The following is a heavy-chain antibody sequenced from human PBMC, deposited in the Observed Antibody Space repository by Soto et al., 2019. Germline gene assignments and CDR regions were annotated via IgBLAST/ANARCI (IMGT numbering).Heavy chain of an antibody. CDR3: SGDHEAYYASSGQSRGAFDM. D-gene: IGHD3-22*01. Sequence: EVQLVESGGGLVKPGGSLRLSCEASGFTFSTYSMNWVRQAPGKGLEWVSSISSSSTYIYYADSVKGRFTISRDNAKNSLFLQMNRLRAEDTAVYYCSGDHEAYYASSGQSRGAFDMWGQGTMVHVSS. V-gene: IGHV3-21*01. CDR2: ISSSSTYI. CDR1: GFTFSTYS. J-gene: IGHJ3*02.